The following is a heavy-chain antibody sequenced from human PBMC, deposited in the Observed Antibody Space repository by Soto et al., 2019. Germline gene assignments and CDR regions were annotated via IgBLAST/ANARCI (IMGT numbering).Heavy chain of an antibody. Sequence: QVQLVQSGAEVKKPGASVRISCKTSGYSFSGYYIHWVRQAPGQGLEWMGWINPNSGATLYARKFQGRVIVSRDTSISTAFMHLSSLSSDDAAVYYCAKGFIVVVTVLRPDDAFDVWGQGTMVTVSS. CDR1: GYSFSGYY. D-gene: IGHD2-21*02. CDR3: AKGFIVVVTVLRPDDAFDV. J-gene: IGHJ3*01. V-gene: IGHV1-2*02. CDR2: INPNSGAT.